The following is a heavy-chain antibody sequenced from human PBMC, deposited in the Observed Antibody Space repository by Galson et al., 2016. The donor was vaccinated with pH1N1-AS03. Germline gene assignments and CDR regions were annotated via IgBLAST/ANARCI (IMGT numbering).Heavy chain of an antibody. J-gene: IGHJ4*02. V-gene: IGHV3-43D*03. CDR3: AKDMHHRSAWEVFES. D-gene: IGHD1-26*01. Sequence: SLRLSCAASGFTVSNSYLSWVRQAPGKGLEWVSFITWDGASTYYADSVRGRFTISRDSGKHSVYLQMDSLRGEDTALYYCAKDMHHRSAWEVFESWGQGTLVTVSS. CDR2: ITWDGAST. CDR1: GFTVSNSY.